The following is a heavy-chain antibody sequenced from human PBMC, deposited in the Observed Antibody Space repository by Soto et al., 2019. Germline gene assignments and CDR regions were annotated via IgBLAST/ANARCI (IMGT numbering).Heavy chain of an antibody. CDR2: ISWNSGYI. Sequence: EVQLVESGGGLVQPGRSLRLSCIASGFTFDDHAMHWVRQAPGKGLEWVSGISWNSGYIGYADSVKGRFTISRDNAKNSVHRQINSLGAEDTAFYYCAKDIKWTLPAGYLDNWGQGTLVPVPP. J-gene: IGHJ4*02. CDR1: GFTFDDHA. D-gene: IGHD1-26*01. V-gene: IGHV3-9*01. CDR3: AKDIKWTLPAGYLDN.